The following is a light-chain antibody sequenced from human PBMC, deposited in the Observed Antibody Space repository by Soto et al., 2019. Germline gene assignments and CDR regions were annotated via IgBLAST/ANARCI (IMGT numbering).Light chain of an antibody. J-gene: IGKJ3*01. Sequence: DIQLTQSPSFLSASVGDRVTITCRASQGISSYLAWYQQKPGKAPKLLLYAASTLQSGVPSRFNGSGSGTEVTLTISSLQPEDFSTYYCQQLNSYPFTVGPGTKVDIK. CDR2: AAS. CDR1: QGISSY. CDR3: QQLNSYPFT. V-gene: IGKV1-9*01.